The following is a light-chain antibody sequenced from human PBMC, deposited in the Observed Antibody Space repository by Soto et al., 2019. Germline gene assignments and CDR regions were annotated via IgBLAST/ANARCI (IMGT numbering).Light chain of an antibody. CDR1: QSVTYT. CDR2: DAA. J-gene: IGKJ4*01. CDR3: QQRTIWPLT. V-gene: IGKV3-11*01. Sequence: ELVLTQSPATLSLSPGERATLSCMASQSVTYTLAWYQQKPGQAPRLLIYDAANRANGIPARFSGRGSGTDFTLTIVSLEPDDSAVSYCQQRTIWPLTFGGGTRVEIK.